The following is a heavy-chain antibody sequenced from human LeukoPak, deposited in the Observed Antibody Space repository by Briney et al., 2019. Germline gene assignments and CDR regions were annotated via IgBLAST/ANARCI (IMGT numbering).Heavy chain of an antibody. CDR1: GGFISSSSYY. J-gene: IGHJ5*02. CDR3: ARVSAAGTEP. Sequence: SETLSLTCTVFGGFISSSSYYWGWIRQPPGKGLEWIGSIYYSGSTYYNPSLKSRVTISVDTSKNQFSLKLSSVTAADTAVYYCARVSAAGTEPWGQGTLVTVSS. V-gene: IGHV4-39*07. D-gene: IGHD6-13*01. CDR2: IYYSGST.